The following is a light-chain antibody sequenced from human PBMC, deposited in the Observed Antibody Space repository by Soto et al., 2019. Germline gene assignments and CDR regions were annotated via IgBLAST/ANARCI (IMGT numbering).Light chain of an antibody. CDR2: GAS. Sequence: EIVLTQSPGTLSLSPGERATLSCRASQSVSTTSLAWYQQKPGQAPRLLIYGASSRATGIPDRFSGSGSGTDFTLTISRLEPEDFAVYYCQHYGSSGTFGQGTKVEIK. V-gene: IGKV3-20*01. J-gene: IGKJ1*01. CDR3: QHYGSSGT. CDR1: QSVSTTS.